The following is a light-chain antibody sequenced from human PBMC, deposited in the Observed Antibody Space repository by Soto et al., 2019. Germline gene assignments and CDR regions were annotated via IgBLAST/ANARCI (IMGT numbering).Light chain of an antibody. V-gene: IGKV3-11*01. CDR3: QQRSNWPPRT. Sequence: EIVLTQSPAPLSLSPGERATLSCRASQSVSSYLAWYQQKPGQAPRLLIYDASNRATGIPARFSGSGSGTDVTLTISSLEPEDFAVYYCQQRSNWPPRTFGRGTRLEIK. CDR1: QSVSSY. CDR2: DAS. J-gene: IGKJ5*01.